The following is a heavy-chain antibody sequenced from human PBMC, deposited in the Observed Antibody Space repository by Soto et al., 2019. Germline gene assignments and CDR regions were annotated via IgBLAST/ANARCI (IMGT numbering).Heavy chain of an antibody. Sequence: EVQLVESGGGLVQPGGSLRLSCAVSGFTFSSFWMHWVRQAPGEGLVWVSRINTDGSSTSYADSVKGRFTISRDNAKNTLYLQMNSLRVEDTAMYYCAKRGVGTFGLSYWGQGTLVTVSS. CDR3: AKRGVGTFGLSY. CDR1: GFTFSSFW. CDR2: INTDGSST. V-gene: IGHV3-74*01. D-gene: IGHD3-10*01. J-gene: IGHJ4*02.